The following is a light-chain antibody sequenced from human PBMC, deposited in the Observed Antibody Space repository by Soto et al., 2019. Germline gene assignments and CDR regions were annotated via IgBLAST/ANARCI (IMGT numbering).Light chain of an antibody. J-gene: IGLJ3*02. CDR1: DSDIGGYNF. V-gene: IGLV2-8*01. Sequence: QSALTQPPSASGSPGQSVTISCAGTDSDIGGYNFVSWYQQHPGKAPKLMIYEVIKRPSGVPDRFSGSKSGNTASLTVSGLHTEDEAEYYCSSYSGSDNFVVFGGGTKLT. CDR2: EVI. CDR3: SSYSGSDNFVV.